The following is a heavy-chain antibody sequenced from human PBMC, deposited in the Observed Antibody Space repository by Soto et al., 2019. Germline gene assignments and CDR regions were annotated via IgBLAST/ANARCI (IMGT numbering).Heavy chain of an antibody. CDR1: GYTFTSYD. CDR2: MSTSNGNT. CDR3: ARDRNWVDP. J-gene: IGHJ5*02. Sequence: QVQLVQSGAEVKKPGASVKVSCKASGYTFTSYDISWVRQAPGQGLEWMGWMSTSNGNTNYAQKLQGRVTMTTDTATSTANMELRRRRRDDTAVYFCARDRNWVDPWGQGPLVTVS. V-gene: IGHV1-18*01.